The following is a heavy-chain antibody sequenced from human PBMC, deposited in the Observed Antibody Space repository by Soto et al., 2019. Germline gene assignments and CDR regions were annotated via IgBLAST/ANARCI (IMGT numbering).Heavy chain of an antibody. D-gene: IGHD5-18*01. CDR1: GFTFSSYS. V-gene: IGHV3-48*02. J-gene: IGHJ5*02. CDR2: ISSSSSTI. CDR3: ARDGKRGYSYGYPGGNWFDP. Sequence: PGGSLRLSCAASGFTFSSYSMNWVRQAPGKGLEWVSYISSSSSTIYYADSVKGRFTISRDNAKNSLYLQMNSLRDEDTAVYYCARDGKRGYSYGYPGGNWFDPWGQGTLVTVSS.